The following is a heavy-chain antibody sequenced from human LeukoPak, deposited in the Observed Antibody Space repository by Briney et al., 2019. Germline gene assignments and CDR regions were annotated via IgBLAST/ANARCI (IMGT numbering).Heavy chain of an antibody. CDR2: INHSGST. D-gene: IGHD6-13*01. CDR3: ARGPGIAAATPLGYFDY. V-gene: IGHV4-34*01. CDR1: GGSFSGYY. J-gene: IGHJ4*02. Sequence: SETLSLTCVVYGGSFSGYYWSWIRQPPGKGLEWIGEINHSGSTNYNPSLKSRVTISVDTSKNQFSLKLSSVTAADTAVYYCARGPGIAAATPLGYFDYWGQGTLVTVSS.